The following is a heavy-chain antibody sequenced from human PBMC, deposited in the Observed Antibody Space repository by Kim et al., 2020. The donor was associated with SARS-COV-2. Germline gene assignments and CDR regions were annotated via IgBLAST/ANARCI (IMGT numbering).Heavy chain of an antibody. CDR2: INAGNGNT. D-gene: IGHD3-10*01. J-gene: IGHJ4*02. V-gene: IGHV1-3*01. Sequence: ASVKVSCKASGYTFTSYAMHWVRQAPGQRLEWMGWINAGNGNTKYSQKFQGRVTITRDTSASTAYMELSSLRSEDTAVYYCARNEAKYGITTLSYFDYWGQGTLVTVSS. CDR1: GYTFTSYA. CDR3: ARNEAKYGITTLSYFDY.